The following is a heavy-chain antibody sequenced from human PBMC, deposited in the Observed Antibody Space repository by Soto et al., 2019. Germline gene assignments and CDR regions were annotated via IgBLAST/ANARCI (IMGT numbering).Heavy chain of an antibody. J-gene: IGHJ5*02. CDR1: VDSVSSNSAA. Sequence: SQTLSLTCAISVDSVSSNSAAWNWISQSPSRGLEWLGRTYYRSKWYNDYAVSVKSRITINPDTSKNQFSLQLNSVTPEDTAVYYCAREIAAASKGHWFDPWGQGTLVTVS. V-gene: IGHV6-1*01. CDR2: TYYRSKWYN. CDR3: AREIAAASKGHWFDP. D-gene: IGHD6-13*01.